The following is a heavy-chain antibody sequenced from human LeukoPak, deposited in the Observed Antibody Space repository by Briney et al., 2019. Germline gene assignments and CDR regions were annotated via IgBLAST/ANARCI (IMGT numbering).Heavy chain of an antibody. D-gene: IGHD1-14*01. J-gene: IGHJ4*02. Sequence: SETLSLTCNVSGDSVTSDNFYWAWIRQPPGKGPEWIGTVYRSGSAYHNPSLKSRLTISIDTSKNQFSLKLTSVTAADTALYFCARAPHTSPTDYYFDYWGQGTLVTVSS. CDR1: GDSVTSDNFY. V-gene: IGHV4-39*07. CDR2: VYRSGSA. CDR3: ARAPHTSPTDYYFDY.